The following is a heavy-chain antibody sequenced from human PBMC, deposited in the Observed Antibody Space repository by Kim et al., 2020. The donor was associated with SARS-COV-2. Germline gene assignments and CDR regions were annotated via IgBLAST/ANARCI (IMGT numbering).Heavy chain of an antibody. CDR3: ALLRLGELSYGY. D-gene: IGHD3-16*02. J-gene: IGHJ4*02. V-gene: IGHV1-69*01. Sequence: NYAQKFQGRVTSTADESTSTAYMELSSLRSEDTAVYYCALLRLGELSYGYWGQGTLVTVSS.